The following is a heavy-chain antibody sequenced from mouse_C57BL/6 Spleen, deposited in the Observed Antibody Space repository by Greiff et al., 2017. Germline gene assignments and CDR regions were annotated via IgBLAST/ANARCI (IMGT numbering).Heavy chain of an antibody. V-gene: IGHV5-6*01. CDR3: ARGCGYAWGWFAY. Sequence: EVQLQESGGDLVKPGGSLKLSCAASGFTFSSYGMSWVRQTPDKRLEWVATISSGGSYTYYPDSVKGRFTISRDNAKNTLYLQMSSLKSEDTAMYYCARGCGYAWGWFAYWGQGTLVTVSA. D-gene: IGHD2-2*01. J-gene: IGHJ3*01. CDR1: GFTFSSYG. CDR2: ISSGGSYT.